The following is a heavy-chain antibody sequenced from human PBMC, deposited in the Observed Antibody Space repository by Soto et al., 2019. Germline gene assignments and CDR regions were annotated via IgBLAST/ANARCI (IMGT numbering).Heavy chain of an antibody. CDR3: ARGLKITIRAPGILNRRKLYFDS. CDR2: IYYSGST. V-gene: IGHV4-39*01. J-gene: IGHJ4*02. CDR1: GGSISSSSYY. D-gene: IGHD2-21*01. Sequence: SETLSLTCTVSGGSISSSSYYWGWIRQPPGKGLEWIGSIYYSGSTYYNPSLKSRVTISVDTSKNQFSLRLSSVTAADTAVYFCARGLKITIRAPGILNRRKLYFDSWGQGALVTVSS.